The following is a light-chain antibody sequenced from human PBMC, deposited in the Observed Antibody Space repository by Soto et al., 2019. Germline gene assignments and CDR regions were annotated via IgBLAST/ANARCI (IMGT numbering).Light chain of an antibody. CDR1: QSISSW. CDR3: QQYNSYSGM. V-gene: IGKV1-5*03. CDR2: KAS. J-gene: IGKJ1*01. Sequence: DIQMTQSPSTLSASVGDRVTITCRASQSISSWLAWYQQKPGKGPNLLIYKASSLESGVPSRFSGSGSGTEFTLTISSLQPDDFATYYCQQYNSYSGMFGQGTKV.